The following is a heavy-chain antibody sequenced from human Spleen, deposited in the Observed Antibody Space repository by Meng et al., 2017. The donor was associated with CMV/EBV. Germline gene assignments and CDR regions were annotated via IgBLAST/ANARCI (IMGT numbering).Heavy chain of an antibody. D-gene: IGHD1-26*01. CDR2: IYPGDSDT. V-gene: IGHV5-51*01. CDR3: ARRHGSGSYYAFDI. J-gene: IGHJ3*02. CDR1: GYSFTSYW. Sequence: GGSLRLSCEGSGYSFTSYWIGWVRQMPGKGLEWMGSIYPGDSDTRYSPSFQGQVTISVDKSISTAHLQWSSLKASDTATYYCARRHGSGSYYAFDIWGQGTMVTVSS.